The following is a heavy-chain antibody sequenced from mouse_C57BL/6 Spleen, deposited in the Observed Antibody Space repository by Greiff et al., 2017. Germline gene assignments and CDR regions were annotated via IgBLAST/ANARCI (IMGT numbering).Heavy chain of an antibody. J-gene: IGHJ4*01. CDR1: GYTFTSYW. Sequence: QVQLKQSGAELVKPGASVKLSCKASGYTFTSYWMHWVKQRPGQGLEWIGMIHPNSGSTNYNEKFKSKATLTVDKSSSTAYMQLSSLTSEDSAVYYCAREGYGRGAMDDWGQGTSVTVSS. D-gene: IGHD2-1*01. CDR2: IHPNSGST. CDR3: AREGYGRGAMDD. V-gene: IGHV1-64*01.